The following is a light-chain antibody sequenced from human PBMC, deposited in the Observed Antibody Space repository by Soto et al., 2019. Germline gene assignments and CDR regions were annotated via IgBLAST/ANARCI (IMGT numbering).Light chain of an antibody. V-gene: IGKV1-16*01. CDR3: QQYNSYPMT. CDR2: DAT. J-gene: IGKJ5*01. Sequence: IQMTQSPSSVSASVGERVTISCRASQDIRNFLAWFQQKPGKAPKFLIYDATSLQSGVPSRFSGSGSGTEFTLTINSLQPEDFATYSCQQYNSYPMTFGQGTRLEIK. CDR1: QDIRNF.